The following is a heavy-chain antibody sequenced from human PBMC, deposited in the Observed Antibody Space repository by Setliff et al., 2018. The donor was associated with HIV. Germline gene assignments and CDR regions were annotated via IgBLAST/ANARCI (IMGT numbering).Heavy chain of an antibody. CDR1: GYSFSRNG. Sequence: ASVKVSCKTSGYSFSRNGISWVRQAPGQGLEWMGWISAYNGNTNYAQKLQGRVTMTTDTSTNTAYMELKSLRSDDTAVYYCARDGGYYYYMDVWGKGTTVTVSS. CDR3: ARDGGYYYYMDV. CDR2: ISAYNGNT. D-gene: IGHD3-10*01. V-gene: IGHV1-18*01. J-gene: IGHJ6*03.